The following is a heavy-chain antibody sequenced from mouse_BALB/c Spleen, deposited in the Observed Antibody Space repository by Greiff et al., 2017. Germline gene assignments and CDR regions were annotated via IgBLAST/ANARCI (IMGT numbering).Heavy chain of an antibody. J-gene: IGHJ4*01. CDR1: GYTFTSYW. D-gene: IGHD1-2*01. CDR3: ARGGYGAMDY. Sequence: QVQLQQSGAELVKPGASVKLSCKASGYTFTSYWMHWVKQRPGQGLEWIGEINPSNGRTNYNEKFKSKATLTVDKSSSTAYMQLSSLTSEDSAVYYCARGGYGAMDYWGQGTSVTVSS. CDR2: INPSNGRT. V-gene: IGHV1S81*02.